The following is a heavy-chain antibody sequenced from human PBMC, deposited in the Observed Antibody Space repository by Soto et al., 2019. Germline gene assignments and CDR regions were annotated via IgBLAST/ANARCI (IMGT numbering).Heavy chain of an antibody. J-gene: IGHJ4*02. CDR1: GFTFSSYA. Sequence: GSLRLSCAASGFTFSSYAMSWVRQAPGKGLEWVSAISGSGGNTYYADSVKGRFTISRDNSKNTLYLQMNSLRAEDMAVYYCAKDRGSWYYFDFWGQGTRVTVSS. CDR2: ISGSGGNT. V-gene: IGHV3-23*01. CDR3: AKDRGSWYYFDF. D-gene: IGHD1-26*01.